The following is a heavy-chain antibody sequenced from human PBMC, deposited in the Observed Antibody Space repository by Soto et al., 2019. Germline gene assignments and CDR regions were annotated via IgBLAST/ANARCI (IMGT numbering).Heavy chain of an antibody. Sequence: GGSLRLSCAASGFTFSSYWMHWVRQAPGKGLVWVSRINSDGSSTSYADSVKGRFTISRDNAKNTLYLQMNSLRAEDTAVYYCARDQGYDFWSGYYFNWFDPWGQGTLVTVSS. CDR3: ARDQGYDFWSGYYFNWFDP. CDR2: INSDGSST. CDR1: GFTFSSYW. D-gene: IGHD3-3*01. J-gene: IGHJ5*02. V-gene: IGHV3-74*01.